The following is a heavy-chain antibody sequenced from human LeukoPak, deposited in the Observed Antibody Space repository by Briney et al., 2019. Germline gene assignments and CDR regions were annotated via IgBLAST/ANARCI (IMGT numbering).Heavy chain of an antibody. Sequence: PSETLSLTCTVSGGSISSGGYYWSWIRQHPGKGLEWIGYIYYSGSTYYNPSLKSRVTISVDTSKNQFSLKLGSVTAADTAVYYCARDSGDYVWGSYRSSPVAYWGQGTLVTVSS. J-gene: IGHJ4*02. CDR2: IYYSGST. V-gene: IGHV4-31*03. CDR3: ARDSGDYVWGSYRSSPVAY. D-gene: IGHD3-16*02. CDR1: GGSISSGGYY.